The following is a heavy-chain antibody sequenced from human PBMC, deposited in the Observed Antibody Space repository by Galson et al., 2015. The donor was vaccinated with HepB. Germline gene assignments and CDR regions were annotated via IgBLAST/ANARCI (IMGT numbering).Heavy chain of an antibody. V-gene: IGHV4-34*01. Sequence: LSLTCAVYGGSFSGYYWSWIRQPPGKGLEWIGEINHSGSTNYNPSLKSRVTISVDTSKNQFSLKLSSVTAADTAVYYCARGRWYNWNYFDYWGQGTLVTVSS. CDR1: GGSFSGYY. CDR2: INHSGST. CDR3: ARGRWYNWNYFDY. J-gene: IGHJ4*02. D-gene: IGHD1-20*01.